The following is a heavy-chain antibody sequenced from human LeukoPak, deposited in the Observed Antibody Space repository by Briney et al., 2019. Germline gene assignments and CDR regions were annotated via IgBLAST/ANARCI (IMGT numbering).Heavy chain of an antibody. CDR3: ARGGFAGFLPDSSGYYYSG. CDR1: GYTFTSYY. CDR2: INPSGGST. D-gene: IGHD3-22*01. V-gene: IGHV1-46*01. Sequence: ASVKVSCKASGYTFTSYYMHWVRPAPGQGLEWMGIINPSGGSTSYAQKFQGRVTMTRDTSTGTVYMELSSLRSEDTAVYYCARGGFAGFLPDSSGYYYSGWGQGTLVTVSS. J-gene: IGHJ4*02.